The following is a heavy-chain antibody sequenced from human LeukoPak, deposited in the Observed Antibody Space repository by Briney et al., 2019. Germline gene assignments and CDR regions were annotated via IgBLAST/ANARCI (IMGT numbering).Heavy chain of an antibody. J-gene: IGHJ3*01. V-gene: IGHV3-66*01. CDR3: ARVVDSTRAFHV. Sequence: GGSLRLSCAASGFTVSDYFMSWVRQAPGQGLEWVSLISGGGGTYYAASVKGRFTISRGSSENSLYLQMNSLRPEDTAAYYCARVVDSTRAFHVWGQGTLVIVSS. CDR2: ISGGGGT. D-gene: IGHD2-21*01. CDR1: GFTVSDYF.